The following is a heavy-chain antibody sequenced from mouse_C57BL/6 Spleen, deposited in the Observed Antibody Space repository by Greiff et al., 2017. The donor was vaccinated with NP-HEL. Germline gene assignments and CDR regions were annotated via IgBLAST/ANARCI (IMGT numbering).Heavy chain of an antibody. Sequence: EVKLVESGPGLVKPSQSLSLTCSVTGYSITSGYYWNWIRQFPGNKLEWMGYISYDGSNNYNPSLKNRISITRDTSKNQFFLKLNSVTTEDTATYYCGGGLGFAYWGQGTLVTVSA. CDR1: GYSITSGYY. J-gene: IGHJ3*01. CDR3: GGGLGFAY. CDR2: ISYDGSN. V-gene: IGHV3-6*01.